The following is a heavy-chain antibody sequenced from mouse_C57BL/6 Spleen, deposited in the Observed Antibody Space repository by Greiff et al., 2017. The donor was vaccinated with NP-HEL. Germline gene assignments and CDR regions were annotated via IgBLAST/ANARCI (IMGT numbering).Heavy chain of an antibody. Sequence: DVQLQESEGGLVQPGSSMKLSCTASGFTFSDYYMAWVRQVPEKGLEWVANINYDGSSTYYLDSLKSRFIISRDNAKNILYLQMSSLKSEDTATYYCARDGGDYDGPSFDYWGQGTTLTVSS. CDR3: ARDGGDYDGPSFDY. CDR2: INYDGSST. D-gene: IGHD2-4*01. V-gene: IGHV5-16*01. CDR1: GFTFSDYY. J-gene: IGHJ2*01.